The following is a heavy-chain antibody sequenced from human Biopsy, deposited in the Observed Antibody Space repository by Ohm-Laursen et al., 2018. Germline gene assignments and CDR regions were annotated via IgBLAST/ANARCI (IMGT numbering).Heavy chain of an antibody. Sequence: SLRLSCAASGFTVSTTYMSWVRQAPGTGLEWVSSIPSRTSSTYYADSVKGRVTISRDNANNSVSLQMNNLRVDDTAVYYCARWYGDLFYYYNGMDVWGQGTTVTVSS. V-gene: IGHV3-11*06. CDR3: ARWYGDLFYYYNGMDV. CDR1: GFTVSTTY. D-gene: IGHD3-10*01. J-gene: IGHJ6*02. CDR2: IPSRTSST.